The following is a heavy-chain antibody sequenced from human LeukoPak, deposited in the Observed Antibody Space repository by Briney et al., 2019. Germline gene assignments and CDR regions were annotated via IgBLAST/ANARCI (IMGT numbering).Heavy chain of an antibody. V-gene: IGHV1-2*02. J-gene: IGHJ4*02. CDR2: INPNSGGT. CDR3: AANLTGSYHSGLDS. CDR1: EYTFTGYY. Sequence: ASVKVSCKASEYTFTGYYMHWVRQAPGQGLEWMGWINPNSGGTNYAQKFQGRVTMTRDTSISTAYMELSRLRSEDTAVYYCAANLTGSYHSGLDSWGQGTLVTVSS. D-gene: IGHD1-26*01.